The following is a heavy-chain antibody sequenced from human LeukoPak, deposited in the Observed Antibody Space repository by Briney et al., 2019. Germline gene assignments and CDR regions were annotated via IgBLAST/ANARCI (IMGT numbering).Heavy chain of an antibody. J-gene: IGHJ5*02. CDR2: IYSGGDT. Sequence: PGGSLRLSCAASGFTVSGNYMTWVRQAPGKGLEWVSIIYSGGDTYYADSVKGRFTISRDNSKNTLYLQMNSLRAEDTAVYYCAKDPQSPRPTTWFDPWGQGTLVTVSS. CDR1: GFTVSGNY. V-gene: IGHV3-53*01. CDR3: AKDPQSPRPTTWFDP. D-gene: IGHD1-1*01.